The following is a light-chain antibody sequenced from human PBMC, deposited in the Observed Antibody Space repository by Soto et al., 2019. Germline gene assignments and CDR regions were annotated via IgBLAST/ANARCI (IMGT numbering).Light chain of an antibody. CDR2: GAS. CDR1: QSVSSSH. J-gene: IGKJ4*01. V-gene: IGKV3-15*01. CDR3: QQYNNWPPKLT. Sequence: EVELTQSPGTLSLSPGERATLSCRASQSVSSSHLAWYQQKPGQAPRLLIYGASTRATGIPARFSGSGSGTEFTLTISSLQSEDFAVYYCQQYNNWPPKLTFGGGTKVDIK.